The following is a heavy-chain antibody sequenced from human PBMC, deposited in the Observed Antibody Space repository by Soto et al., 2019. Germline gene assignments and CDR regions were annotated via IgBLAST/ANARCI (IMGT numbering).Heavy chain of an antibody. D-gene: IGHD3-3*01. V-gene: IGHV1-18*01. Sequence: QVQLVQSGGEVKKPGASVKVSCKASGYTFNLYGITWVRQAPGEGPEWLGWISAQNGNATYAQRFNGRVTMTMETSTTTSYMELGSLTSDDTAIYYCARITSTSRAVGYWGQGTLVTVSS. CDR1: GYTFNLYG. CDR2: ISAQNGNA. J-gene: IGHJ4*02. CDR3: ARITSTSRAVGY.